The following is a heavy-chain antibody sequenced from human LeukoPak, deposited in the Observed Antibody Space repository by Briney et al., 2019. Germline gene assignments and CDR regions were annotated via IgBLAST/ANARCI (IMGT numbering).Heavy chain of an antibody. CDR1: GGSISSSNYF. V-gene: IGHV4-39*07. CDR3: ARVYYGSGSYLGLDYYYYYMDV. Sequence: SETLSLTCTVSGGSISSSNYFWAWIRQPPGKGLEWIGSIYYSESPYYNPSLKSRVTISVDTSKNQFSLKLSSVTAADTAVYYCARVYYGSGSYLGLDYYYYYMDVWGKGTTVTISS. D-gene: IGHD3-10*01. J-gene: IGHJ6*03. CDR2: IYYSESP.